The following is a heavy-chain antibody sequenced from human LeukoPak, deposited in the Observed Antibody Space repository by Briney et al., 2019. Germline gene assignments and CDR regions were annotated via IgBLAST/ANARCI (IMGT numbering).Heavy chain of an antibody. D-gene: IGHD6-19*01. CDR1: TXX. Sequence: TXXWGWIRQPPGKGLEWIGSIYYSGSTYYNPSLKSRVTISVDTSKNQFSLKLSSVTAADTAVYYCAEAKFSSGWDSWGQGTLVTVSS. CDR2: IYYSGST. J-gene: IGHJ4*02. V-gene: IGHV4-39*01. CDR3: AEAKFSSGWDS.